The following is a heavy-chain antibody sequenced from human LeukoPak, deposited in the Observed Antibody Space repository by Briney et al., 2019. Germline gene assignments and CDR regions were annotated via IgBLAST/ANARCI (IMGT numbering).Heavy chain of an antibody. CDR2: ISGSGGST. V-gene: IGHV3-23*01. CDR1: GFTFSSYS. J-gene: IGHJ6*02. CDR3: AKRRGYYYYGMDV. Sequence: PGGSLRLSCAASGFTFSSYSMNWVRQAPGKGLEWVSAISGSGGSTYYADSVKGRFTISRDNSKNTLYLQMNSLRAEDTAVYYCAKRRGYYYYGMDVWGQGTTVTVSS.